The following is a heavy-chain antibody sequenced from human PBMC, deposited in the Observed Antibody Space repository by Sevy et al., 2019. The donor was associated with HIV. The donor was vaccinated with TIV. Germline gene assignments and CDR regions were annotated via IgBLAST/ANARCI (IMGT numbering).Heavy chain of an antibody. CDR3: ARARDGYNSWGFGY. J-gene: IGHJ4*02. CDR1: GGTFSSYA. CDR2: IIPIFGTA. V-gene: IGHV1-69*13. Sequence: ASVKVSCKASGGTFSSYAISWVRQAPGQGLEWMGGIIPIFGTANYAQKFQGRVTITADESTSKAYMELSSLRSEDTAVYYCARARDGYNSWGFGYWGQGTLVTVSS. D-gene: IGHD5-12*01.